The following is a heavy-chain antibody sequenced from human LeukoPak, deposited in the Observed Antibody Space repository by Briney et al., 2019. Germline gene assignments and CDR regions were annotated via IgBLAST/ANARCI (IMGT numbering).Heavy chain of an antibody. CDR1: GGSFSGYY. V-gene: IGHV4-34*01. CDR3: ATLCSSTSCLDY. D-gene: IGHD2-2*01. J-gene: IGHJ4*02. CDR2: INHSGST. Sequence: SETLSLTCAVYGGSFSGYYWSWIRQPSGKGLEWIGEINHSGSTNYNPSLKSRVTISVDTSKNQFSLKLSSVTAADTAVYYCATLCSSTSCLDYWGQGTLVTVSS.